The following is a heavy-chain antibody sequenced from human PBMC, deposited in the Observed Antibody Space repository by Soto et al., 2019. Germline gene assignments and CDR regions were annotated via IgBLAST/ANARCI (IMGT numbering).Heavy chain of an antibody. V-gene: IGHV2-5*02. Sequence: QITLKESGPTLVKPTQTLTLTCTFSGFSLSTTGVGVGWIRQPPGKALEWLALIYWDDDKRYNPSLNSRLTITKDPAKNQVVLAMTHMDPVDTATYYCVQSRCGGDCLQSYSSHSYYGLDVWGQGTPVTVSS. CDR3: VQSRCGGDCLQSYSSHSYYGLDV. CDR1: GFSLSTTGVG. CDR2: IYWDDDK. J-gene: IGHJ6*02. D-gene: IGHD2-21*02.